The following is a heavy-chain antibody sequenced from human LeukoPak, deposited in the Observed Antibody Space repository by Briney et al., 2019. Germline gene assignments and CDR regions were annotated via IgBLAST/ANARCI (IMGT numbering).Heavy chain of an antibody. CDR3: ARVQGYCSTTSCYPHY. J-gene: IGHJ4*02. CDR1: GYTLTNYA. D-gene: IGHD2-2*01. V-gene: IGHV7-4-1*02. CDR2: INTNTGNP. Sequence: ASVKVSCKASGYTLTNYALNWVRQAPGQGLEWMGWINTNTGNPTYAQGFTGRFVLSLDTSVNTAYLQISSPKAEDTAIYYCARVQGYCSTTSCYPHYWGQGTLVTVSS.